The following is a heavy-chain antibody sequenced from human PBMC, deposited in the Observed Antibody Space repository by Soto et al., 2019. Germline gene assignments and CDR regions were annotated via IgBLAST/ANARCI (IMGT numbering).Heavy chain of an antibody. CDR3: VRQGIGNLHGLVDV. CDR1: SGPSSSHN. V-gene: IGHV4-59*08. Sequence: QVHLQQSGPGLVKPSETLSLTCTVSSGPSSSHNWGWIRQSPGRGLEWIGYVYNTGGTSYNPSLKIRVTISADTSANPVSLTLSSVTAADTAIYYCVRQGIGNLHGLVDVWGQGTTVSVSS. CDR2: VYNTGGT. D-gene: IGHD1-1*01. J-gene: IGHJ6*02.